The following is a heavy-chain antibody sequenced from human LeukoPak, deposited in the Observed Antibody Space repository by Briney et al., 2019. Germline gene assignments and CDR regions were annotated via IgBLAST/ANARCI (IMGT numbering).Heavy chain of an antibody. CDR1: GYTFTGYY. CDR3: GRDWELRFHQGGLDY. J-gene: IGHJ4*02. CDR2: INPNSGGT. D-gene: IGHD3-3*01. V-gene: IGHV1-2*02. Sequence: ASVKVSCKASGYTFTGYYMHWVRQAPGQGLEWMGWINPNSGGTNSAQKFQGRVTMTSDTSISTAYMELSGLRSDDTAVYYCGRDWELRFHQGGLDYWGQGALVTVSS.